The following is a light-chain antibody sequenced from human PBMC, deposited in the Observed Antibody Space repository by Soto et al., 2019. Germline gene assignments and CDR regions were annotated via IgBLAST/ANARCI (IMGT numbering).Light chain of an antibody. Sequence: IILTQSPGTRSLSPGEGSTLCCSASQTVISTHLAWYQQKPGQAPRXXXYATSNRATGIPDRFSVSGSGRDFTLTIDRLQTEDFAVYYCQQYDSSPVTFGQGTRLEIK. V-gene: IGKV3-20*01. CDR2: ATS. CDR3: QQYDSSPVT. J-gene: IGKJ5*01. CDR1: QTVISTH.